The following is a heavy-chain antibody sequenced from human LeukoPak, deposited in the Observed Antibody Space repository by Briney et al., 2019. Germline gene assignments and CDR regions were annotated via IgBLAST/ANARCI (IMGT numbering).Heavy chain of an antibody. Sequence: SETLSLTCAVYGGSFSSYYWSWIRQPPGKGLEWIGEINHSGSTNYNPSLKSRVTMSVDTSKNQFSLKLSSVTAADTAVYYCARGGGYTTTSCDFDYWGQGTLVTVSS. D-gene: IGHD2-2*01. J-gene: IGHJ4*02. CDR1: GGSFSSYY. CDR2: INHSGST. V-gene: IGHV4-34*01. CDR3: ARGGGYTTTSCDFDY.